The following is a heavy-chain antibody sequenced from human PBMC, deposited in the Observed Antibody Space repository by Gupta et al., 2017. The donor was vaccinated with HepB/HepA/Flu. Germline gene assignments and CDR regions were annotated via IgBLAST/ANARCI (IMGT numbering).Heavy chain of an antibody. Sequence: QVQLQQWGAGLLKPSETLSLTCAVYGGFFSGYYWSWIRQPPGKGLEWIREINHGGSTNYNPSLKSRVTISVDTSKNQFSLKLSSVTAADTAVYYCASPFGGYDILTGYYEWGQGTLVTGSS. D-gene: IGHD3-9*01. CDR2: INHGGST. J-gene: IGHJ4*02. CDR3: ASPFGGYDILTGYYE. V-gene: IGHV4-34*01. CDR1: GGFFSGYY.